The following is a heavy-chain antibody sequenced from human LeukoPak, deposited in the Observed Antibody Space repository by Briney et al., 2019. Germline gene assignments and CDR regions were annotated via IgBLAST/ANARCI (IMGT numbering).Heavy chain of an antibody. CDR2: INHSGSN. CDR1: GGSFSGYY. Sequence: SETLSHTCAVYGGSFSGYYWSWIRQPPGKGLEWIGEINHSGSNNYNPSLKSGVTISVDTSKNQFSLKLSSVTAADTAVYYWARETTVGYFDDWGQGTLVTVSS. D-gene: IGHD4-23*01. CDR3: ARETTVGYFDD. J-gene: IGHJ4*02. V-gene: IGHV4-34*01.